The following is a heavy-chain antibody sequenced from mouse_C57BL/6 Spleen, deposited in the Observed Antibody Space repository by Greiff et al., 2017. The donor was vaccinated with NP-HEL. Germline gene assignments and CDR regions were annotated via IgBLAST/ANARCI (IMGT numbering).Heavy chain of an antibody. CDR3: ARLSYYDYDGYAMDY. J-gene: IGHJ4*01. CDR2: IRNKANGYTT. CDR1: GFTFTDYY. V-gene: IGHV7-3*01. Sequence: EVKLMESGGGLVQPGGSLSLSCAASGFTFTDYYMSWVRQPPGKALEWLGFIRNKANGYTTEYSASVQGRFTISRDNSHSILYLQMNALRAEDSATYDWARLSYYDYDGYAMDYWGQGTSVTVSS. D-gene: IGHD2-4*01.